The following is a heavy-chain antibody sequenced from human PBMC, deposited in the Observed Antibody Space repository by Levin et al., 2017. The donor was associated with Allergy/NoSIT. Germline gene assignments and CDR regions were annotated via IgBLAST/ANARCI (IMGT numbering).Heavy chain of an antibody. CDR3: ARVWFNSGLDY. CDR1: GFTGNY. D-gene: IGHD6-25*01. CDR2: INPNSGGT. Sequence: GESLKISCKTSGFTGNYLHWVRQAPGQGLEWMGWINPNSGGTDYAQKFQGRVTMARDTSISPAYMELSSLRIDDTAVYFCARVWFNSGLDYWGQGTLVTVSS. V-gene: IGHV1-2*02. J-gene: IGHJ4*02.